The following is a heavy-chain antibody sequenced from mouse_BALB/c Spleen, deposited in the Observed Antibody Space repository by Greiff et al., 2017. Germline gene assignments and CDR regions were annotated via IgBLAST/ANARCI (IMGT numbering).Heavy chain of an antibody. Sequence: VQLQQSGPGLVAPSQSLSITCTVSGFSLTSYGVHWVRQPPGKGLEWLGVIWAGGSTNYNSALMSRLSISKDNSKSQVFLKMNSLQTDDTAMYYCAREGEPFAYWGQGTLVTVSA. CDR2: IWAGGST. J-gene: IGHJ3*01. CDR1: GFSLTSYG. CDR3: AREGEPFAY. V-gene: IGHV2-9*02.